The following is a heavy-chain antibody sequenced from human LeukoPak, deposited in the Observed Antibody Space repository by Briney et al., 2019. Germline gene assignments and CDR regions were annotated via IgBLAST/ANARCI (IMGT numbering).Heavy chain of an antibody. CDR2: ISSSSNYI. Sequence: EGSLRLSCAASGLTFSSYSMNWVRQAPGKGLEWVSSISSSSNYIYYADSVKGRFTISRDNAKNSLYLQMNSLRAEDTAVYYCARVPHAMVRGVIITEFYFDYWGQGTLVTVSS. J-gene: IGHJ4*02. CDR1: GLTFSSYS. CDR3: ARVPHAMVRGVIITEFYFDY. V-gene: IGHV3-21*01. D-gene: IGHD3-10*01.